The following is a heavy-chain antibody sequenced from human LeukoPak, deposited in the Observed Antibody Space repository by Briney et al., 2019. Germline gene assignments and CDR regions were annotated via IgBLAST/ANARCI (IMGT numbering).Heavy chain of an antibody. V-gene: IGHV3-21*01. CDR3: ARGADSGYSSDN. Sequence: GGSLRLSCAASGFAFSSYSMNWVRQAPGKGLEWVSSISSSSSYIYYADSVKGRFTISRDNAKNTLYLQMNSLGAEDTAVYYCARGADSGYSSDNWGQGTLVSVSS. CDR1: GFAFSSYS. D-gene: IGHD3-9*01. CDR2: ISSSSSYI. J-gene: IGHJ4*02.